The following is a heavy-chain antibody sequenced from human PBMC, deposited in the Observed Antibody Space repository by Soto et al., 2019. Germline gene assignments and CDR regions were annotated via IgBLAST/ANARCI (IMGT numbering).Heavy chain of an antibody. Sequence: VQLVQSGAEVKKPGSSVKVSCKASGGTFSSYAISWVRQAPGKGLEWVSAISGSGGSTYYADSVKGRFTISRDNSKNTLYLQMNSLRAEDTAVYYCELRSTWFDPWGQGTLVTVSS. CDR1: GGTFSSYA. CDR2: ISGSGGST. D-gene: IGHD2-2*01. CDR3: ELRSTWFDP. J-gene: IGHJ5*02. V-gene: IGHV3-23*04.